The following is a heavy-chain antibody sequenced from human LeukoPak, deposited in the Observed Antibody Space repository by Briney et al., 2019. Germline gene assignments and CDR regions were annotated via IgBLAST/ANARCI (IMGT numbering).Heavy chain of an antibody. J-gene: IGHJ4*02. V-gene: IGHV4-34*01. Sequence: SETLSLTCAVYGGSFSGYYWIWIRQPPGKGLEWIGEINHSGSTNYNPSLKSRVTISVDTSKNQFSLKLSSVTAADTAVYYCARGSRGLLWFGELLSFDYWGQGTLVTVSS. CDR3: ARGSRGLLWFGELLSFDY. CDR1: GGSFSGYY. CDR2: INHSGST. D-gene: IGHD3-10*01.